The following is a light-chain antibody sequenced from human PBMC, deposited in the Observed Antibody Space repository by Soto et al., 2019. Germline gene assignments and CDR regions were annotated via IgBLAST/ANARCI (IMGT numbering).Light chain of an antibody. Sequence: AIQLTQSPSSLSASIGDRVTITCRASQGSARALAWYQQKPGNPPSLLIYDASTPESGVPSRFSGSGSETHFTLTTNSLQDDDFATYYCQQFSTFPVTFGGGTRVDI. V-gene: IGKV1-13*02. J-gene: IGKJ4*02. CDR2: DAS. CDR3: QQFSTFPVT. CDR1: QGSARA.